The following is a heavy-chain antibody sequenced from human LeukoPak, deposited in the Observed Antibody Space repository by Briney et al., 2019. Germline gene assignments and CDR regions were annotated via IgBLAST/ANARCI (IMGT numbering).Heavy chain of an antibody. D-gene: IGHD2-2*01. CDR2: ISTSSGTM. Sequence: GGSLRLSCAASGFTFSTYSMNWVRQAPGKGLVRVSYISTSSGTMYYADSVKGRFTISRDNAQNSLYLQMNSLTAEDTAVYYCAREGSAADDFDYWGQGTLVTVSS. CDR3: AREGSAADDFDY. CDR1: GFTFSTYS. V-gene: IGHV3-48*04. J-gene: IGHJ4*02.